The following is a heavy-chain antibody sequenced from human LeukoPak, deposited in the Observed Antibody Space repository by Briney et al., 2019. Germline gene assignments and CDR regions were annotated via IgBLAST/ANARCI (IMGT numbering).Heavy chain of an antibody. CDR1: GFTFGTSA. V-gene: IGHV3-23*01. J-gene: IGHJ4*02. Sequence: GGSLRLSCAASGFTFGTSAMSWVRQAPGKGPEWVSTFCRSCSDTYYSDSVKGRFTIFRDNSKNKLYLQMNSLRDEDTVVYYCAKGSLGSWYYFDYWGQGTLVTVSS. CDR3: AKGSLGSWYYFDY. D-gene: IGHD6-13*01. CDR2: FCRSCSDT.